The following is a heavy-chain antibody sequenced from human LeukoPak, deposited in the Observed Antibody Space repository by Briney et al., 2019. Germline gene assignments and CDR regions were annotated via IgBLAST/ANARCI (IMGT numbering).Heavy chain of an antibody. D-gene: IGHD2-15*01. CDR1: GGTFSSYA. CDR2: IIPIFGTA. J-gene: IGHJ4*02. V-gene: IGHV1-69*13. Sequence: ASVKVSCKASGGTFSSYAISWVRQAPGQGLEWMGGIIPIFGTANYAQKFQGRVTITADESTSTAYMELSSLRSEDTAVYYCNVVVAATVLDYWGQGTLVTVPS. CDR3: NVVVAATVLDY.